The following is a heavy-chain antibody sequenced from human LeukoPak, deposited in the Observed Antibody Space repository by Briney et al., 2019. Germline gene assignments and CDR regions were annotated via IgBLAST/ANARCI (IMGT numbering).Heavy chain of an antibody. CDR3: ARVNFWYYDILTGYFDP. CDR1: GFTFSTYG. J-gene: IGHJ5*02. Sequence: GGSLRLSCSASGFTFSTYGMSWVRQAPGKGLEWVSGINWNGGSTGYADSVKGRFTISRDNAKNSLYLQMNSLRAEDTALYYCARVNFWYYDILTGYFDPWGQGTLVTVSS. CDR2: INWNGGST. V-gene: IGHV3-20*04. D-gene: IGHD3-9*01.